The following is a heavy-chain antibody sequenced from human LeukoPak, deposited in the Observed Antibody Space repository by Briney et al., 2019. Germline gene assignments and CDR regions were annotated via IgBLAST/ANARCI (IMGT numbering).Heavy chain of an antibody. CDR2: IYYSGTT. Sequence: SETLSLTCTVSGGSISSYYWSWIRQPPGKGLEWIGYIYYSGTTDYNPPLKSRVTISVDTSNNQSSLKVSSVTAADTAVYYCARSSGAYRSFDYWGQGTLVPVSS. CDR1: GGSISSYY. D-gene: IGHD1-26*01. J-gene: IGHJ4*02. CDR3: ARSSGAYRSFDY. V-gene: IGHV4-59*01.